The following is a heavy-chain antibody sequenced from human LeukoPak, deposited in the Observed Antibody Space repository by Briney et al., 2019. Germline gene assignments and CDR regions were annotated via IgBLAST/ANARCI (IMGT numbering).Heavy chain of an antibody. CDR1: GFTFSSYG. V-gene: IGHV3-33*01. CDR2: IWYDGSNK. J-gene: IGHJ4*02. D-gene: IGHD2-15*01. CDR3: AREGEYYCSGGSCYSGIHFDY. Sequence: GGSLRLSCAASGFTFSSYGMHWVRQAPGKGLEWVAVIWYDGSNKYYADSVKGRFTIPRDNSKNTLYLQMNSLRAEDTAVYYCAREGEYYCSGGSCYSGIHFDYWGQGTLVTVSS.